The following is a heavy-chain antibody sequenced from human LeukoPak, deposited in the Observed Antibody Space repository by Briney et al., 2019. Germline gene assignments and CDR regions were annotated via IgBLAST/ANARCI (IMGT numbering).Heavy chain of an antibody. Sequence: GASVKVSCKASGYTFTGYYMHWVRQAPGQGLEWMGWINPNSGGTNYAQKFQGRVTMTRDTSISTAYMELSRLRSDDTTVYYCARGPLIVVITTGAPADYWGQGTLVTVSS. CDR1: GYTFTGYY. CDR2: INPNSGGT. J-gene: IGHJ4*02. D-gene: IGHD3-22*01. CDR3: ARGPLIVVITTGAPADY. V-gene: IGHV1-2*02.